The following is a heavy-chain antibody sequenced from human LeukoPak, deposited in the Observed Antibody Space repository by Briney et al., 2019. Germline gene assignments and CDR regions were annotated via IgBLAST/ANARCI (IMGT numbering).Heavy chain of an antibody. D-gene: IGHD5-18*01. CDR3: ASTNRRGYSYGSHFDY. V-gene: IGHV4-34*01. J-gene: IGHJ4*02. CDR1: GGSFSGYY. CDR2: INHSGST. Sequence: SETLSLTCAVYGGSFSGYYWSWIRQPPGKGLEWIGEINHSGSTNYNPSLKSRVTISVDTSKNQFSLKPSSVTAADTAVYYCASTNRRGYSYGSHFDYWGQGTLVTVSS.